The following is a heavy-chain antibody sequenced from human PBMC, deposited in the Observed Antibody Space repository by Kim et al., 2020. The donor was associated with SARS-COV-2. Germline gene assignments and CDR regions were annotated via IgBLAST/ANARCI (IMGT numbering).Heavy chain of an antibody. V-gene: IGHV3-64*01. J-gene: IGHJ4*02. Sequence: GGSLRLSCAASGFTFSSYGMHWVRQAPGKGLEYVSGISNNGGSTYYVNSVKGRFTISRHNSKNTLYLQMGSLRAEDMAVYYCARPNGGYDYWGQGTLVTVSS. CDR1: GFTFSSYG. CDR3: ARPNGGYDY. CDR2: ISNNGGST. D-gene: IGHD5-12*01.